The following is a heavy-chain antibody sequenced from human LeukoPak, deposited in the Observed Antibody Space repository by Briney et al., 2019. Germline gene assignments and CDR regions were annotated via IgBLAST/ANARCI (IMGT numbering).Heavy chain of an antibody. V-gene: IGHV4-59*08. CDR3: AKWSSTLEAFDF. CDR2: THYTGNT. D-gene: IGHD2-8*01. CDR1: GDSINNYY. Sequence: SETLSLTCSVSGDSINNYYWNWIRQPPGKELEWIGYTHYTGNTKSNPSLKSRVTTSVDTSKSQFSLKLSSVTAADTAVYYCAKWSSTLEAFDFWGQGILVIVSS. J-gene: IGHJ4*02.